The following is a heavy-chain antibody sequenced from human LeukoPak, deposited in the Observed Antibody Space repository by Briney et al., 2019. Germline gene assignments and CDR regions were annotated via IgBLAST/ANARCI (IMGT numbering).Heavy chain of an antibody. Sequence: PSETLSLTCSVSGGSINGYSWGWVRQPPGKGLECIGYMFDRGSPNHHPSLQNRVTTSVDTSKNKFSLRLTSVTAADTAVYYCARRIQLWSYWHFDLWGRGTLVTVSS. CDR1: GGSINGYS. D-gene: IGHD5-18*01. J-gene: IGHJ2*01. CDR2: MFDRGSP. V-gene: IGHV4-4*09. CDR3: ARRIQLWSYWHFDL.